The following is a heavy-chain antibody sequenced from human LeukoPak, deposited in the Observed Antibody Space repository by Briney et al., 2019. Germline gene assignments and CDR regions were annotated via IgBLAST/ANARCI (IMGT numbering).Heavy chain of an antibody. Sequence: SETLSLTCTVSGGSISSYYWTWIRQPPGKGLEWIGYISYSGSTNYNPSLKSRVTISVDTSKNQFSLKLSSVTAADTAVYYCASPRIGPFDYWGQGTLVSVSS. CDR1: GGSISSYY. D-gene: IGHD2/OR15-2a*01. J-gene: IGHJ4*02. CDR3: ASPRIGPFDY. V-gene: IGHV4-59*08. CDR2: ISYSGST.